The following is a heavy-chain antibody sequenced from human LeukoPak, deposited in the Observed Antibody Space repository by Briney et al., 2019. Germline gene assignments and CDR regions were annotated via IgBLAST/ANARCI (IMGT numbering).Heavy chain of an antibody. V-gene: IGHV4-59*12. D-gene: IGHD3-16*02. J-gene: IGHJ4*02. Sequence: SETLSLTCTVSGGSISSYYWSWIRQPPGKGLEWIGYIYYSGSTNYNPSLKSRVTISVDTSKNQFSLKLSSVTAADTAVYYCARGVVKWYYDYVWGSYRYTAYFDYWGQGTLVTVSS. CDR3: ARGVVKWYYDYVWGSYRYTAYFDY. CDR1: GGSISSYY. CDR2: IYYSGST.